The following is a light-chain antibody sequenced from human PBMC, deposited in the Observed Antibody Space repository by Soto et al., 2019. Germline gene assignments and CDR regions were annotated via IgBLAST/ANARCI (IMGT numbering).Light chain of an antibody. J-gene: IGKJ2*01. CDR2: GAS. CDR1: QSVSSSY. Sequence: EIVLTQSPGTLSLSPGERATLSCRASQSVSSSYLAWYQQKPGQAPRLLIYGASSRATGIQDRFSGSGSGTDFTLTIRRLEPEDFAVYYCKQYGSSPYTFGQGTKVDIK. CDR3: KQYGSSPYT. V-gene: IGKV3-20*01.